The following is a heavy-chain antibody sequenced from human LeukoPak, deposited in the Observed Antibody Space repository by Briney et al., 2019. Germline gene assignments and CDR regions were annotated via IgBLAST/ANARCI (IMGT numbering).Heavy chain of an antibody. Sequence: ASVKVSCKVSGYTFTDYYMHWVQQAPGKGLEWMGLVDPEDGETIYAEKFQGRVTITADTSTDTAYMELSSLRPEDTAVYYCATISSNYYDSLVDYWGQGTLVTVSS. CDR3: ATISSNYYDSLVDY. CDR2: VDPEDGET. J-gene: IGHJ4*02. D-gene: IGHD3-22*01. CDR1: GYTFTDYY. V-gene: IGHV1-69-2*01.